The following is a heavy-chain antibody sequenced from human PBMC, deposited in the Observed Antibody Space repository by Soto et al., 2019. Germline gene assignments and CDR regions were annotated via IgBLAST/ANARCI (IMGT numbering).Heavy chain of an antibody. J-gene: IGHJ4*02. CDR1: GGSISSYY. CDR3: ARFSNEAQWPQYYFDY. D-gene: IGHD6-19*01. CDR2: IYYSGST. Sequence: SETLSLTCTVSGGSISSYYWSWIRQPPGKGLEWIGYIYYSGSTNYNPSLKSRVTISVDTSKNQFSLKLSSVTAADTAVYYCARFSNEAQWPQYYFDYWGQGTLVTVSS. V-gene: IGHV4-59*01.